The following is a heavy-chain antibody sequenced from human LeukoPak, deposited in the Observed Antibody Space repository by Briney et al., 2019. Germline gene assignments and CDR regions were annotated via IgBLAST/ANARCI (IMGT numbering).Heavy chain of an antibody. CDR2: INHSGST. CDR3: ARDHITMVRGGTGFDY. CDR1: GGSFSGYY. Sequence: SETLSLTCAVYGGSFSGYYWSWIRQPPGKGLEWIGEINHSGSTNYNPSLKSRVTISVGTSKNQFSLKLSSVTAADTAVYYCARDHITMVRGGTGFDYWGQGTLVTVSS. D-gene: IGHD3-10*01. J-gene: IGHJ4*02. V-gene: IGHV4-34*01.